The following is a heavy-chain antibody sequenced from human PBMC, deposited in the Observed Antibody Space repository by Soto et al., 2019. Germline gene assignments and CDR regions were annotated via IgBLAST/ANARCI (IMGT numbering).Heavy chain of an antibody. V-gene: IGHV1-18*01. CDR3: ARGQWSTAYYGGVDV. J-gene: IGHJ6*02. CDR2: VSAYSSNT. CDR1: GYRFSSYS. D-gene: IGHD3-3*01. Sequence: QVQLVQSGGEVKKPGASVKVSCEASGYRFSSYSISWVRQAPGQGLEWMGWVSAYSSNTNSAQKFQGRVTMTMDTSSSTVYMELRRLTSDDTAVYYCARGQWSTAYYGGVDVWGHWTTVIVSS.